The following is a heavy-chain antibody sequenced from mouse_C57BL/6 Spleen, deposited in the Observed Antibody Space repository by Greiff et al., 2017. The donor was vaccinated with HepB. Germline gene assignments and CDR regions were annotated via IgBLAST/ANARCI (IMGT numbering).Heavy chain of an antibody. CDR3: ARNYYGSSHYDAMDY. J-gene: IGHJ4*01. V-gene: IGHV5-17*01. D-gene: IGHD1-1*01. CDR1: GFTFSDYG. Sequence: EVKLVESGGGLVKPGGSLKLSCAASGFTFSDYGMHWVRQAPEKGLEWVAYISSGSSTIYYADTVKGRFTISRDNAKNTLFLQMTSLRSEDTAMYYCARNYYGSSHYDAMDYWGQGTSVTVSS. CDR2: ISSGSSTI.